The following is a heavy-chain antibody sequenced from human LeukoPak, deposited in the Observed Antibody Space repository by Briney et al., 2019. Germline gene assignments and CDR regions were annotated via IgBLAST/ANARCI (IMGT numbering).Heavy chain of an antibody. J-gene: IGHJ4*02. CDR1: GFTFSSYW. CDR2: INSDGSST. Sequence: GGSLRLSCAASGFTFSSYWMHWVRQAPGKGLVWVSRINSDGSSTNYADSVKGRFTISRDNAKNTLYLQMNSLRAEDTAVYYCVRYLVVAAAGFDYWGQGTLVTVSS. D-gene: IGHD6-13*01. CDR3: VRYLVVAAAGFDY. V-gene: IGHV3-74*01.